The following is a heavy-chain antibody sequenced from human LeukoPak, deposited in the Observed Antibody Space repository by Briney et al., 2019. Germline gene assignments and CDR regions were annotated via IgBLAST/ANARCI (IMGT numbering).Heavy chain of an antibody. CDR3: ARDPPVGNYFDY. D-gene: IGHD7-27*01. J-gene: IGHJ4*02. CDR2: ISGGGST. Sequence: PGGSLRLSCAASGFTVSSNYMSWVRQAPGKGLEWVSVISGGGSTFYGDSVKGRFTISRDNSKNTLYLQMNSLRAEDTAVYYCARDPPVGNYFDYWGQGTLVTVSS. CDR1: GFTVSSNY. V-gene: IGHV3-66*01.